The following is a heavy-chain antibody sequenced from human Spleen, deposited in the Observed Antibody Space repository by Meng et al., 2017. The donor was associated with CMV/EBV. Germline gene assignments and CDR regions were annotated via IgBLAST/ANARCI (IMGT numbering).Heavy chain of an antibody. Sequence: SETLSLTCSVSGDSVSSGRYYWHWIRQPPGKGLEWIGHVYFSGATDNNPSLKSRLSISVDTFKNQFSLKLSSVTAADTAVYYCARRRIQLWLGGYYFDYWGQGTLVTVSS. CDR3: ARRRIQLWLGGYYFDY. CDR1: GDSVSSGRYY. D-gene: IGHD5-18*01. J-gene: IGHJ4*02. CDR2: VYFSGAT. V-gene: IGHV4-61*01.